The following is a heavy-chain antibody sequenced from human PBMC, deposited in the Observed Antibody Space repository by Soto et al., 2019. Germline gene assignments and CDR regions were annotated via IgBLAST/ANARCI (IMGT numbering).Heavy chain of an antibody. D-gene: IGHD1-1*01. CDR1: GGSISSGGYY. CDR3: ARDGTTGTTFAFDI. CDR2: IYYSGST. Sequence: SETLSLTCTVSGGSISSGGYYWSWIRQHPGKGLEWIGYIYYSGSTYYNPSLKSRVTISVDTSKNQFSLKLSSVTAADTAVYYCARDGTTGTTFAFDIWGQGTMVT. V-gene: IGHV4-31*03. J-gene: IGHJ3*02.